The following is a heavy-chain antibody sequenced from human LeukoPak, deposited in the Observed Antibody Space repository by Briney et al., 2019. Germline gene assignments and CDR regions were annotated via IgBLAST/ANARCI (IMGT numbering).Heavy chain of an antibody. CDR3: AKVGSGWYGVDY. Sequence: AGGSLRLSCAASGFTFSSYAMSWVRQAPGKGLEWVSAISGSGGSTYYADSVKGRFTISRDNSKNTLYLQMNSLRDDDTAVYYCAKVGSGWYGVDYWGQGTLVTVSS. V-gene: IGHV3-23*01. CDR1: GFTFSSYA. J-gene: IGHJ4*02. CDR2: ISGSGGST. D-gene: IGHD6-19*01.